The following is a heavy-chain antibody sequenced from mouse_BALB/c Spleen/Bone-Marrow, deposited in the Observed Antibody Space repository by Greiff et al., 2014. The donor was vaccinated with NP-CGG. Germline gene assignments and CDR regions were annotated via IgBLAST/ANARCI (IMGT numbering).Heavy chain of an antibody. D-gene: IGHD1-1*01. V-gene: IGHV2-6-5*01. Sequence: QVQLKESGPGLVAPSQSLSITCTVSGFSLTDYGVSWIRQPPGKGLEWLGVIWGGGSTYYNSSLKSRLSISKDNSKSQVFLKMSNLRTDDTAMYYCARHTLRYYAMDYWGQGTSVTVSS. J-gene: IGHJ4*01. CDR3: ARHTLRYYAMDY. CDR2: IWGGGST. CDR1: GFSLTDYG.